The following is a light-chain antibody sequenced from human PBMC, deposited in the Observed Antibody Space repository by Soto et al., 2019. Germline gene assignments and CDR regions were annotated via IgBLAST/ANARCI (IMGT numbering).Light chain of an antibody. CDR1: QTISSSS. CDR3: QQYGGSALYT. Sequence: EIVLTQSPGTLSLSPGERATLSCRASQTISSSSLAWYQQKPGQAPRLLSHAASSRATGIPDRFSGSGSGTDFTLTISRLEPEDFAVYYCQQYGGSALYTFGQGTKLEIK. J-gene: IGKJ2*01. V-gene: IGKV3-20*01. CDR2: AAS.